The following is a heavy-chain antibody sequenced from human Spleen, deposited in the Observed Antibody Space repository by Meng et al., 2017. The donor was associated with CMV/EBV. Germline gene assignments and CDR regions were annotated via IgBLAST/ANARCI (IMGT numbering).Heavy chain of an antibody. V-gene: IGHV1-69*05. D-gene: IGHD3-22*01. J-gene: IGHJ4*02. Sequence: SVGPFSSYAISWVRQAPGQGLEWMGGIIPIFGTANYAQKFQGRVTITTDESTSTAYMELSSLRSEDTAVYYCARPSRYYYDSSGTFDYWGQGTLVTVSS. CDR1: VGPFSSYA. CDR2: IIPIFGTA. CDR3: ARPSRYYYDSSGTFDY.